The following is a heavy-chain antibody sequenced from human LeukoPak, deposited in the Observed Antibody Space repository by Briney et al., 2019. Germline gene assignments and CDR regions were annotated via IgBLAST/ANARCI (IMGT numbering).Heavy chain of an antibody. V-gene: IGHV1-2*02. J-gene: IGHJ4*02. D-gene: IGHD3-3*01. Sequence: ASVKVSCKASGYTFTGYYMHWVRQAPGQGLEWMGWINPNSGGTNYAQKFQGRVTMTRDTSISTAYMELSRLRSDDTAVYHCARARLLDFWSGYYMGFDYWGQGTLVTVSS. CDR1: GYTFTGYY. CDR2: INPNSGGT. CDR3: ARARLLDFWSGYYMGFDY.